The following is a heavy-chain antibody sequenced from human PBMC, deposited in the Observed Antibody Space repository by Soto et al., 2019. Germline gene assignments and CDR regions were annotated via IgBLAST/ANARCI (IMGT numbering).Heavy chain of an antibody. CDR3: AKGRGYSGYDNWFDS. D-gene: IGHD5-12*01. CDR1: GFSFSSYA. Sequence: GGSLRLSCAASGFSFSSYAMSWVRQVPGQGLEWVSAISGAADSTNYADSVKGRFTISRDNSENTLYLQMNTLRAEDTAVYYCAKGRGYSGYDNWFDSWGQGTLVTVSS. J-gene: IGHJ5*01. CDR2: ISGAADST. V-gene: IGHV3-23*01.